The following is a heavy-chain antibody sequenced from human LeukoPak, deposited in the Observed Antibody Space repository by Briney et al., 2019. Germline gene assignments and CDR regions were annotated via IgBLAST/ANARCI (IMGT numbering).Heavy chain of an antibody. Sequence: PSETLSLTCTLSGGAISSSSYYWGWIPQPPGKGLEWIGSIYYSGSTNYNPSLKSRVTISVDPSKNQFSLKLSSVTAPDTAVYCCARDLGYDSSGYYFPFDYWGQGTLVTVSS. J-gene: IGHJ4*02. D-gene: IGHD3-22*01. CDR2: IYYSGST. V-gene: IGHV4-39*07. CDR3: ARDLGYDSSGYYFPFDY. CDR1: GGAISSSSYY.